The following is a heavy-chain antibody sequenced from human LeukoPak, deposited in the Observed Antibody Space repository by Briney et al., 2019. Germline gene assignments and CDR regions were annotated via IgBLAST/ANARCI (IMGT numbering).Heavy chain of an antibody. CDR2: IKEDGYGK. D-gene: IGHD1-7*01. Sequence: PGGSLRLSCAASGFTFSRSTMEWVRQAPGKGLEWLANIKEDGYGKHYGDSVKGRFTISRDNAKNSLYLQMNSLRVEDTAVYYCVRENIWNYYSWGQGILVTVSS. CDR1: GFTFSRST. CDR3: VRENIWNYYS. V-gene: IGHV3-7*01. J-gene: IGHJ5*02.